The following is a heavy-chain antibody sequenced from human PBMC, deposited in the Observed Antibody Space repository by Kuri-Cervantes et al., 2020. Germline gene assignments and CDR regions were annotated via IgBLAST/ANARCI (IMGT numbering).Heavy chain of an antibody. CDR3: ARGGPMYYYGSGLDY. CDR1: GFTFSSYA. CDR2: IYSGGST. D-gene: IGHD3-10*01. Sequence: GGSLRLSCAASGFTFSSYAMHWVRQAPGKGLEWVSVIYSGGSTYYADSVKGRFTISRDNSKNTLYLQMNSLRAEDTAVYYCARGGPMYYYGSGLDYWGQGTLVTVSS. J-gene: IGHJ4*02. V-gene: IGHV3-66*01.